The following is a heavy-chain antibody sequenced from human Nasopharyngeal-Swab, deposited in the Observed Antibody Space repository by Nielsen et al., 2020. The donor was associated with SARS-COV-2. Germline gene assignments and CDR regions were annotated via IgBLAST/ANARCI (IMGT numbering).Heavy chain of an antibody. D-gene: IGHD3-22*01. CDR3: ARYNYDSSGYYDDR. Sequence: PGKGLEWIGYIYYSGSTYYNPSLKSRVTISVDTSKNQFSLKLSSVTAADTAAYYCARYNYDSSGYYDDRWGQGTLVTVSS. J-gene: IGHJ4*02. V-gene: IGHV4-31*02. CDR2: IYYSGST.